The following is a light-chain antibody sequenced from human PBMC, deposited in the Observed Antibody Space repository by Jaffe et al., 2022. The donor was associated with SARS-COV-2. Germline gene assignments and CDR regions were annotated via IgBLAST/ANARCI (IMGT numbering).Light chain of an antibody. V-gene: IGLV2-14*01. CDR2: DVN. J-gene: IGLJ1*01. CDR3: SSFTTSISLV. Sequence: QSALTQPASVSGSPGQSITISCTGTSSDVGGYDYVCWYQQHPGKAPKVIIYDVNNRPSGVSNRFSGSKSGNTASLTISGLQAEDEADYYCSSFTTSISLVFGTGTKVTVL. CDR1: SSDVGGYDY.